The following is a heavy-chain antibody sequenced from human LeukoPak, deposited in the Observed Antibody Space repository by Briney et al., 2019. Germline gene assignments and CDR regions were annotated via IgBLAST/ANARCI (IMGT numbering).Heavy chain of an antibody. CDR3: ERVVVGALFDY. J-gene: IGHJ4*02. CDR1: GFTFSSYA. D-gene: IGHD1-26*01. CDR2: ISYDGSNK. Sequence: GRFLRLSCAASGFTFSSYAMHWVRQAPGKGLEWVAVISYDGSNKYYADSVKGRFTISRDNCKDTLYLQMNSLRAEDTAVYYCERVVVGALFDYWGQGTLVTVSS. V-gene: IGHV3-30-3*01.